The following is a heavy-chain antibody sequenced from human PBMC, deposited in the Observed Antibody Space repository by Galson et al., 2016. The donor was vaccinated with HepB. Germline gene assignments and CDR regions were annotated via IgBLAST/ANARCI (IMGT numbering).Heavy chain of an antibody. Sequence: ETLSLTCTVSGGSVSSSSWWSWVRQPPGKGLESFGEIFHSGATNYNPSFKSRVTMSIDKSRNQFSLKMTSVTAADTAVYYCVRREGSGWYNYWGQGTLVTVSS. CDR3: VRREGSGWYNY. D-gene: IGHD6-19*01. J-gene: IGHJ4*02. CDR2: IFHSGAT. CDR1: GGSVSSSSW. V-gene: IGHV4-4*02.